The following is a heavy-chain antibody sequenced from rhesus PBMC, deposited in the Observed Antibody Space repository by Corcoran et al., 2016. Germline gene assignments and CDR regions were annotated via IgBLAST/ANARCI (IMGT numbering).Heavy chain of an antibody. CDR3: ARGEVSGVIINNRFDV. CDR1: GFSLSTSGMG. Sequence: QVTLKESGPALVKPTQTLTLTCPFSGFSLSTSGMGLGWIRQPPGKALEWLASIYWDDDKYYSTSLKSRLTISKDTSKNQVVLTMTNMDPVDTATYYCARGEVSGVIINNRFDVWGPGVLVTVSS. D-gene: IGHD3-22*01. CDR2: IYWDDDK. V-gene: IGHV2S1*01. J-gene: IGHJ5-1*01.